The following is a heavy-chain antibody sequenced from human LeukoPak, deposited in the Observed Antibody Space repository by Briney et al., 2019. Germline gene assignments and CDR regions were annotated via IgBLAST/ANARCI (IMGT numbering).Heavy chain of an antibody. CDR3: ARDSSGWYGY. V-gene: IGHV3-30-3*01. CDR2: ISYDGSNK. J-gene: IGHJ4*02. CDR1: GFTFGVYA. D-gene: IGHD6-19*01. Sequence: GGSLRLSCAASGFTFGVYAIHWVRQAPAKGLEWVAFISYDGSNKYYADSVKGRFTISRDNSKNTSYLEMNSLRPEDTAVYYCARDSSGWYGYWGQGTLVTVSS.